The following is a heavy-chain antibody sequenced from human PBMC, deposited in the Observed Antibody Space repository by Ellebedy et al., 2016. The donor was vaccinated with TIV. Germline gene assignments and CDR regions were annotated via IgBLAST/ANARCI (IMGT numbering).Heavy chain of an antibody. V-gene: IGHV3-11*06. CDR3: ARNGYEEVWGSYHHDS. CDR1: GFTFSDYY. CDR2: ISSTSTYT. Sequence: GGSLRLSCAASGFTFSDYYMSWIRQAPGKGLEWVSYISSTSTYTNYTDSVKGRFTISRDNAKNSLYLQMNSLRDEDTAVYYCARNGYEEVWGSYHHDSWGQGTLVTVSS. D-gene: IGHD3-16*02. J-gene: IGHJ4*02.